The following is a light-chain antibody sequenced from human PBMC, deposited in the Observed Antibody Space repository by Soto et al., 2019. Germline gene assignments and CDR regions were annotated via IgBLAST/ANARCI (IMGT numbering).Light chain of an antibody. CDR2: EVN. CDR1: ISDVGGYNY. J-gene: IGLJ1*01. Sequence: QSVLTQPPSASGSPGQSVTISCTGTISDVGGYNYVAWYQQHPGKAPKLMIYEVNKRPSGVPDRFSGSKSGSTASLTVSGLQAEDEADYYCSSYAGSNTDYVFGTGTKVTVL. CDR3: SSYAGSNTDYV. V-gene: IGLV2-8*01.